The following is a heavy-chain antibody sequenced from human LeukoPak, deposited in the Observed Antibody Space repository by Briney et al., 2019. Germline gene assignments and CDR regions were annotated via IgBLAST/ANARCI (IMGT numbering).Heavy chain of an antibody. CDR3: ARGSVGGELAY. CDR2: ISSSSSYI. V-gene: IGHV3-21*01. Sequence: GGSLRLSCAASGFTFSSYSMNWVRQAPGKGLEWVPSISSSSSYIYYADSVKGRFTISRDNAKNSLYLQMNSLRAGDTAVYYCARGSVGGELAYWGQGTLVTVSS. D-gene: IGHD3-16*01. CDR1: GFTFSSYS. J-gene: IGHJ4*02.